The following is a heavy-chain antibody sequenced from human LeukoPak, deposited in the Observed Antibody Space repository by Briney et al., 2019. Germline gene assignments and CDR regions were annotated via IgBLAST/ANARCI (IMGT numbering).Heavy chain of an antibody. CDR3: AKLVGTGTTPTDY. CDR2: INPNGGST. Sequence: ASVKVSCKASGYTFTSYGISWVRQAPGQGLEWMGIINPNGGSTSYAQKFQGRVTMTRGTSTSTVYMELSSLRVEDTAVYYCAKLVGTGTTPTDYWGQGTLVTVSS. D-gene: IGHD1-1*01. V-gene: IGHV1-46*01. CDR1: GYTFTSYG. J-gene: IGHJ4*02.